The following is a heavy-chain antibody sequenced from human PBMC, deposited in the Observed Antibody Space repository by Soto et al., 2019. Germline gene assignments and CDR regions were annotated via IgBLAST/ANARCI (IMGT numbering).Heavy chain of an antibody. Sequence: EVQLLESGGGLVQPGGSLRLSCAASGFTFSSYAMSWVRQAPGKGLEWVSAISGSGGSTYYADSVKGRFTISRDNSKNTLYRQMNSLRAEDTAVYYCAGEYYYDSSGYYNTGFPIDYWGQGTLVTVSS. CDR3: AGEYYYDSSGYYNTGFPIDY. CDR2: ISGSGGST. D-gene: IGHD3-22*01. J-gene: IGHJ4*02. CDR1: GFTFSSYA. V-gene: IGHV3-23*01.